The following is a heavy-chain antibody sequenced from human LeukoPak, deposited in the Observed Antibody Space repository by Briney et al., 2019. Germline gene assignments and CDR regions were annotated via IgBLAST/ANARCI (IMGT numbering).Heavy chain of an antibody. CDR1: GYTFTSYD. D-gene: IGHD6-19*01. J-gene: IGHJ4*02. CDR2: MNPNSGNT. Sequence: ASVKVSCKSSGYTFTSYDINWVRQATGQGLEWMGWMNPNSGNTGYAQKFQGRVTMTRNTSISTAYVELSSLRSEDTAVYYCARGGSSGWYVDYWGQGTLVTVSS. V-gene: IGHV1-8*01. CDR3: ARGGSSGWYVDY.